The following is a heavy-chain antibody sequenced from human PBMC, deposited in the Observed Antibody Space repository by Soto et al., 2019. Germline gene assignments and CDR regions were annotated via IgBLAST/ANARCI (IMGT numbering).Heavy chain of an antibody. CDR3: ARDERITIFGVVIDTYGMDV. J-gene: IGHJ6*02. CDR2: IYHSGST. D-gene: IGHD3-3*01. V-gene: IGHV4-4*02. Sequence: PSETLSLTSAVSGGSISSSNWWSWVRQPPGRGLEWIGEIYHSGSTNYNPSLKSRVTISVDKSKNQFSLKLSSVTAADTAVYYCARDERITIFGVVIDTYGMDVWGQGTTVTVSS. CDR1: GGSISSSNW.